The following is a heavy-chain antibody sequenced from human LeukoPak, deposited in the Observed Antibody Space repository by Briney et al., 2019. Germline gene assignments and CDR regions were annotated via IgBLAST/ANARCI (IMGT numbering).Heavy chain of an antibody. Sequence: ASVKVSCKASGYTFTNYDINWVRQATGQGLEWMGWINPNSGGTNYAQKFQGRVTMTRDTSISTAYMELSRLRSDDTAVYYCAREGVGATKRGAFDYWGQGTLVTVSS. CDR3: AREGVGATKRGAFDY. V-gene: IGHV1-2*02. CDR2: INPNSGGT. D-gene: IGHD1-26*01. J-gene: IGHJ4*02. CDR1: GYTFTNYD.